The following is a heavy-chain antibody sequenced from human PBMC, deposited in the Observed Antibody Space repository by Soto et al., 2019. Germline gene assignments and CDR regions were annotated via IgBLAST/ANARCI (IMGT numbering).Heavy chain of an antibody. CDR1: GGTFRGYY. Sequence: SETLPLTCAVYGGTFRGYYWSWIRQPPGKGLEWIGEINHSGSTNYNPSLKSRVTISVDTSKNQFSLKLSSVTAADTAVYYCARGYYYGSGSYYEENWFDTCCQGTLVT. J-gene: IGHJ5*02. D-gene: IGHD3-10*01. CDR3: ARGYYYGSGSYYEENWFDT. V-gene: IGHV4-34*01. CDR2: INHSGST.